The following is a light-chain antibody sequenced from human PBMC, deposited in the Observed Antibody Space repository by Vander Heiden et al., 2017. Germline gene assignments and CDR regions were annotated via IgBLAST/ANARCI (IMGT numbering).Light chain of an antibody. V-gene: IGKV1-8*01. J-gene: IGKJ4*01. Sequence: AIRMTQSPSSFSASPGDRVTITCRASQGISSHLAWYQQKPGKAPKLLIYGASTLQRGVPSRFSGSGSGTDFTVTISCLQSEDFATYYCQQYYSYPVTFGGGTKVEIK. CDR2: GAS. CDR1: QGISSH. CDR3: QQYYSYPVT.